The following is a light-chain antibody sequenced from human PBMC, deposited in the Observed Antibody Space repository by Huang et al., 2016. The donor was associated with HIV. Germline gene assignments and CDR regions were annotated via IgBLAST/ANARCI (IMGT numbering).Light chain of an antibody. CDR3: QQYYSTLT. Sequence: DIVMTQSPDSLAVSLGERATINCKSSQSVLYSSNNKNYLAWYQQKPGQPPKLLIYWASTLESGVPDRFSGSGSGTDFTLTIISLQAEDVAVYYCQQYYSTLTFGGGTKVEIK. CDR1: QSVLYSSNNKNY. CDR2: WAS. J-gene: IGKJ4*01. V-gene: IGKV4-1*01.